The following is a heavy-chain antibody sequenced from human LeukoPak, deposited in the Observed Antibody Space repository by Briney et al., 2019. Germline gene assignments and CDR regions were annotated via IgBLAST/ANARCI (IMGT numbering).Heavy chain of an antibody. CDR2: ISDSGRS. V-gene: IGHV4-59*01. J-gene: IGHJ4*01. D-gene: IGHD6-25*01. CDR1: GGSIRSSF. CDR3: ARDTVAAAGDFDY. Sequence: PSETPSLTCTVSGGSIRSSFWSWIRQPPGKGLEWIGCISDSGRSHYNPSLKSRVTISVDTSKNQFSLRLSSVSAADTALYFCARDTVAAAGDFDYWSQGSLVTVSS.